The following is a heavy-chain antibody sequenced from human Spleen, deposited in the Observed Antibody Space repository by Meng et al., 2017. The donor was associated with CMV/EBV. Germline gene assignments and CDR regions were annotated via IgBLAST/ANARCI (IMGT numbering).Heavy chain of an antibody. CDR2: ISWNSGSI. Sequence: SLKISCAASGFTFYDYAMHWVRQAPGKGLEWVSGISWNSGSIGYADSVKGRFTISRDNAKNSLYLQMNSLRAEDMALYYCAKDIRWELLQGAFDIWGQGTMVTVSS. CDR1: GFTFYDYA. CDR3: AKDIRWELLQGAFDI. V-gene: IGHV3-9*03. D-gene: IGHD1-26*01. J-gene: IGHJ3*02.